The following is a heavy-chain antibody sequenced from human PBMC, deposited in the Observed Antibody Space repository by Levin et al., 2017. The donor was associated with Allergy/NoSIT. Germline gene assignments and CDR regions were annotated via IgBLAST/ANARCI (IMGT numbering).Heavy chain of an antibody. CDR3: AKDSSNSWFDY. J-gene: IGHJ4*02. Sequence: GEPLKISCAASRSTFSTYGMSWVRQAPGKGTDWVATITDTGAATYYPDSVRGRFTISRDNSKNTLYLKMNSLRVEDTALYYCAKDSSNSWFDYWGRGTLVTVSS. V-gene: IGHV3-23*01. CDR1: RSTFSTYG. D-gene: IGHD4-11*01. CDR2: ITDTGAAT.